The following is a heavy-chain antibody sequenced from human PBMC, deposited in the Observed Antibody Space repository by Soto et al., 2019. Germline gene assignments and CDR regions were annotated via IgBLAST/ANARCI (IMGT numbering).Heavy chain of an antibody. CDR1: GFSFSSSV. D-gene: IGHD2-15*01. Sequence: QIQLVQSGPEVKKPGPSVKVSCKASGFSFSSSVVQWVRQARGQRLEWIGWIVVGSGNTNYAQKIQGRVTITRDMSTDTAYMELSSLRSEDTAAYYCAAGVRYGVHPYYYYYGMDDWGQGTTVTVSS. V-gene: IGHV1-58*01. CDR3: AAGVRYGVHPYYYYYGMDD. J-gene: IGHJ6*02. CDR2: IVVGSGNT.